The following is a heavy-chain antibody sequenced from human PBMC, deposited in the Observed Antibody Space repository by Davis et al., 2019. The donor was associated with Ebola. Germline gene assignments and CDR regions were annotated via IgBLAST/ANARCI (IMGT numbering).Heavy chain of an antibody. D-gene: IGHD3-22*01. CDR1: GFTFADHA. Sequence: GGSLRLSCAVSGFTFADHAVSWVRQAPGKGLEWVAFIRSEATSQDYGKSVQGRFFISRDDSKNTLYLQMNSLRVDDTAVYFCARDGPNYDVDYWGQGTLVTVSA. V-gene: IGHV3-30*02. CDR2: IRSEATSQ. J-gene: IGHJ4*02. CDR3: ARDGPNYDVDY.